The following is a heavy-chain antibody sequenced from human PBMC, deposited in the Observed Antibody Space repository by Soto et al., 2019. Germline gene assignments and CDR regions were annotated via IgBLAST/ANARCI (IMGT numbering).Heavy chain of an antibody. CDR1: GLSVRNNY. J-gene: IGHJ6*02. Sequence: QPGGSLRLSCTASGLSVRNNYMSWVRQAPGMGLEWVSVIYNDGTTYYADSVKGRFTISRDTSKNTLSLQMDSLRAEDTAVYYCVRPLPSGRNYGMDVWGQGTTVT. D-gene: IGHD3-10*01. CDR2: IYNDGTT. CDR3: VRPLPSGRNYGMDV. V-gene: IGHV3-53*01.